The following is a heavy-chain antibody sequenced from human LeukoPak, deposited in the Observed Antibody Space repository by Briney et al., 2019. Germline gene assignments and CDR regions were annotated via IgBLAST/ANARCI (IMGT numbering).Heavy chain of an antibody. V-gene: IGHV1-69*04. J-gene: IGHJ2*01. CDR2: IIPIFGIA. Sequence: GSSVKVSCKASGGTFSSYAISWVQQAPGQGLEWMGRIIPIFGIANYAQKFQGRVTITADKSTSTAYMELSSLRSEDTAVYYCARGSDTAMDPDWYFDLWGRGTLVTVSS. CDR3: ARGSDTAMDPDWYFDL. CDR1: GGTFSSYA. D-gene: IGHD5-18*01.